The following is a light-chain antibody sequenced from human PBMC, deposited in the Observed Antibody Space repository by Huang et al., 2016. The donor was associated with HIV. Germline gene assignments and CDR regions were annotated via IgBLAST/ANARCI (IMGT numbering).Light chain of an antibody. J-gene: IGKJ2*01. CDR2: DAS. V-gene: IGKV1-39*01. Sequence: DIQMTQSPSSLSASVGDRVTISCRASQIISTYLIWYQQKPGKAPKLLSYDASSVQRGVPSRFGGSGSGTDFTLTISSLQPEDFATYYCQQSHSTPYTFGQGTKLEIK. CDR1: QIISTY. CDR3: QQSHSTPYT.